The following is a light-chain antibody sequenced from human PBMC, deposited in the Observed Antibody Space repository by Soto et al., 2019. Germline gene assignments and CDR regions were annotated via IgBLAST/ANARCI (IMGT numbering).Light chain of an antibody. CDR2: EAS. Sequence: DIQLTQSPSLLSASIGDRVTITCRASHDISTFLAWYQQKPGKAPKLLIYEASTLQSGVPSRFSGSGSGTEFTLTISGLLPEDFAAYHCQHYGGVWTFGQGTKVEIK. J-gene: IGKJ1*01. CDR1: HDISTF. CDR3: QHYGGVWT. V-gene: IGKV1-9*01.